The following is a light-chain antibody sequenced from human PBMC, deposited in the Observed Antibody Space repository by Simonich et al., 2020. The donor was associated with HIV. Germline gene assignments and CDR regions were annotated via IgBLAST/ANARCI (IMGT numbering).Light chain of an antibody. Sequence: IQMTQSPSSVSASVGDRVPIPCRASQGIRSWLAWSQPKPGKAPKLLIYAASSLQSGVPSRFSGSGSETDFTLTISSLQPEDFATYYCQQANSFPLTFGGGTKVEIK. CDR3: QQANSFPLT. CDR2: AAS. CDR1: QGIRSW. V-gene: IGKV1-12*01. J-gene: IGKJ4*01.